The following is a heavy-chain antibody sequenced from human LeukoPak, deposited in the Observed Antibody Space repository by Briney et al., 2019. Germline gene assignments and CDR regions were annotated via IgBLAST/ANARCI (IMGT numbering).Heavy chain of an antibody. CDR2: ISWNRGSI. J-gene: IGHJ4*02. Sequence: GGALRLSCAASGFTFDDYAMHWVWHAPGKGLEGESGISWNRGSIGYAVSVMGQFSISRDNSNNSLYLPMISLRAEDPALYYSAKDMRAKRRWELEGGVDPPAQLPGWGQGTLVTVSS. CDR3: AKDMRAKRRWELEGGVDPPAQLPG. CDR1: GFTFDDYA. D-gene: IGHD1-26*01. V-gene: IGHV3-9*01.